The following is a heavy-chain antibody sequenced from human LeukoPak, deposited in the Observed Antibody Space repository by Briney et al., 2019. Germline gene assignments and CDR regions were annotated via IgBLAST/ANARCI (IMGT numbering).Heavy chain of an antibody. CDR1: GFTVSSNY. V-gene: IGHV3-48*01. J-gene: IGHJ6*02. CDR3: ARDLDYYDSSGYPIHYYYGMDV. Sequence: GGSLRLSCAASGFTVSSNYMSWVRQAPGKGLEWVSYISSSSSTIYYADSVKGRFTVSRDNAKNSLYLQMNSLRAEDTAVYYCARDLDYYDSSGYPIHYYYGMDVWGQGTTVTVSS. CDR2: ISSSSSTI. D-gene: IGHD3-22*01.